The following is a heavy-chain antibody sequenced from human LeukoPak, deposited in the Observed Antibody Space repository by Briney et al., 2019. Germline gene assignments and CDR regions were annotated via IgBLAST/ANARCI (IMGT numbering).Heavy chain of an antibody. CDR3: ARERITMVRADAFDI. J-gene: IGHJ3*02. V-gene: IGHV4-30-4*08. Sequence: SETLSLTGTVSGGSISSGDYYWSWIRQPPGKGLEWIGYIYYSGSTYYNPSLKSRVTISVDTSKNQFSLKLSSVTAADTAVYYCARERITMVRADAFDIWGQGTMVTVSS. D-gene: IGHD3-10*01. CDR1: GGSISSGDYY. CDR2: IYYSGST.